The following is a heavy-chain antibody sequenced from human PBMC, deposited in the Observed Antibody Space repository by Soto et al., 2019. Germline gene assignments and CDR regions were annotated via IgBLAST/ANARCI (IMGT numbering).Heavy chain of an antibody. V-gene: IGHV3-9*01. CDR2: ISWNSGSI. Sequence: EVQLVESGGGLVQPGRSLRLSCAASGFTFDDYAMHWVRQAPGKGLEWVSGISWNSGSIGYADSVKGRFTISRDNAKNALYLQMTSRRAEDTALYYCAKDIALSGTVTTWSLGYWGQGTLVTVSS. D-gene: IGHD4-17*01. J-gene: IGHJ4*02. CDR3: AKDIALSGTVTTWSLGY. CDR1: GFTFDDYA.